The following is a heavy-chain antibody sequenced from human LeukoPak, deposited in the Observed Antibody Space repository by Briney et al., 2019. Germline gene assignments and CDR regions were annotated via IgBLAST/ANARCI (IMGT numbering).Heavy chain of an antibody. D-gene: IGHD7-27*01. V-gene: IGHV4-34*01. Sequence: PSETLSLTCAVYGGSFSGYYWSWIRQPPGKGLEWIGEINHSGSTNYNPSLKSRVTISVDTSKNQFSLKLSSVTAADTAVYYCARGRTGDLHGMDVWGQGTTVTVSS. CDR2: INHSGST. J-gene: IGHJ6*02. CDR3: ARGRTGDLHGMDV. CDR1: GGSFSGYY.